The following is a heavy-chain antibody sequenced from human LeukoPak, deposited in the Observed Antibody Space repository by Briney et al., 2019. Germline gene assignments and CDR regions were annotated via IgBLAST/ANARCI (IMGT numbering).Heavy chain of an antibody. D-gene: IGHD1-26*01. CDR2: INHSGST. Sequence: GSLRLSCAVSGFTVSSNYMTWVRQAPGKGLEWIGEINHSGSTNYNPSLKSRVTISVDTSKNQFSLKLSSVTAADTAVYYCARGESGSLLRYFDLWGRGTLVTVSS. V-gene: IGHV4-34*01. J-gene: IGHJ2*01. CDR1: GFTVSSNY. CDR3: ARGESGSLLRYFDL.